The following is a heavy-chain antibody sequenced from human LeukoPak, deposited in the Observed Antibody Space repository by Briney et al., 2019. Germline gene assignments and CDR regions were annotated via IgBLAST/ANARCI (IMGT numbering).Heavy chain of an antibody. CDR1: GFTFSSYA. CDR2: ISYDGSNK. Sequence: GGSLRLSCAASGFTFSSYAMHWVRQAPGRGLEWVAVISYDGSNKYYADSVKGRFTISRDNSKNTLYLQMNSLRAEDTAVYYCARDSYYYGMDVWGQGTTVTVSS. CDR3: ARDSYYYGMDV. J-gene: IGHJ6*02. V-gene: IGHV3-30-3*01.